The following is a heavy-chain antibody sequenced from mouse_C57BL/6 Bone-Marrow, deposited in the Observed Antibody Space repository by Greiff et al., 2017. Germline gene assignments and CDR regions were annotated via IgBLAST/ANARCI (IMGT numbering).Heavy chain of an antibody. CDR1: GYTFTDYE. D-gene: IGHD1-3*01. CDR3: TRGEWWFAY. CDR2: IDPETGGT. J-gene: IGHJ3*01. Sequence: VLLVESGAELVRPGASVTLSCKASGYTFTDYEMHWVKQTPVHGLEWIGAIDPETGGTAYNQKFKGKAILTADKSSSTAYMELRSLTSEDSAVYYCTRGEWWFAYWGQGTLVTVSA. V-gene: IGHV1-15*01.